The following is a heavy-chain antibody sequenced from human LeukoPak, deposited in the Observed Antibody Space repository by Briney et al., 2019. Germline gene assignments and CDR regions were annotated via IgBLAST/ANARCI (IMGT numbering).Heavy chain of an antibody. CDR3: ARVNRGYDYDYYYGMDI. J-gene: IGHJ6*02. D-gene: IGHD5-12*01. CDR2: IYYSGST. V-gene: IGHV4-59*01. CDR1: GGSMNTYY. Sequence: SETLSLTCSVSGGSMNTYYWNWLRQPPGKGLEWIGYIYYSGSTNYNPSLKSRVTISVDTSKNQFSLKLSSVTAADTAVYYCARVNRGYDYDYYYGMDIWGQGTAVTVSS.